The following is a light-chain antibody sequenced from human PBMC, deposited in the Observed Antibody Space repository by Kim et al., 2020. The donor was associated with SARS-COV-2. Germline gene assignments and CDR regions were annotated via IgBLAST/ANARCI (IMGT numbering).Light chain of an antibody. CDR2: GAS. V-gene: IGKV1-39*01. CDR3: QQSYSTPPT. J-gene: IGKJ1*01. CDR1: QSVDNF. Sequence: DIQMTQSPSSLSASMGDRVTITCRASQSVDNFLNWYQQKPGKAPKLLIYGASSLQSGVPSRFSGNGSGTDFTLAISSLQPEDFASYYCQQSYSTPPTFGQGTKVDIK.